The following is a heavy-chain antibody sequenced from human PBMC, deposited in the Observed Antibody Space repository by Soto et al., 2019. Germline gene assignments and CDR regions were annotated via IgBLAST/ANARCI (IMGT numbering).Heavy chain of an antibody. CDR2: IGGGGTT. CDR3: PTYPDGAYVPPYDY. D-gene: IGHD3-10*02. Sequence: EVQLLDSGGGLVQPGGSLRLSCTASGFTFSTYVMSWVRQAPGKGLEWVSSIGGGGTTFYADSVKGRFTISRDNSKNTMYLQMNSLRADEMGISYCPTYPDGAYVPPYDYWGQGTLVTVSS. V-gene: IGHV3-23*01. J-gene: IGHJ4*02. CDR1: GFTFSTYV.